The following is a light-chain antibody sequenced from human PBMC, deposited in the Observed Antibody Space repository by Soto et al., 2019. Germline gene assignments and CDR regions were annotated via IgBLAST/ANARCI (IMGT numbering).Light chain of an antibody. V-gene: IGLV4-69*01. CDR2: LNFRGTH. CDR3: SSYAGSNNPPYV. CDR1: GGHTNYA. J-gene: IGLJ1*01. Sequence: QTVVTQPPSASASLGASVTLTCTVTGGHTNYAIAWHQQYPGKGPRYLMTLNFRGTHNKGAGIPDRFSGSSSGAERYLTISTLQSDDEAVYYCSSYAGSNNPPYVFGTGTKLTVL.